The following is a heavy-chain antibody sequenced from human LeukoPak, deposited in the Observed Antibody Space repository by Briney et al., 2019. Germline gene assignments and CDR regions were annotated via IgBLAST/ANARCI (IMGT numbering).Heavy chain of an antibody. CDR1: GGSFSGYY. J-gene: IGHJ4*02. Sequence: SETLSLTCAVYGGSFSGYYWSWIRQPPGKGLEWIGEINHSGSTNYNPSLKSRVTISVDTSKNQFSLKLSSVTAADTAVYYCARVNGRRITMVRGVTGPIDYWGQGTLDTVSS. CDR3: ARVNGRRITMVRGVTGPIDY. CDR2: INHSGST. V-gene: IGHV4-34*01. D-gene: IGHD3-10*01.